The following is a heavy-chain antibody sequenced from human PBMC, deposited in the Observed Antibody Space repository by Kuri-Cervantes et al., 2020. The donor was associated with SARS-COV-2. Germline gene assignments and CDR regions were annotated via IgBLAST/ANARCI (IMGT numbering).Heavy chain of an antibody. J-gene: IGHJ4*02. CDR3: VAEGYCSSTSCYWNDY. Sequence: GGSLRLSCAASGFTFSSYWMNWVRQAPGKGLEWVSGISWNSGSIGYADSVKGRFTISRDNAKNSLYLQMNSLRAEDTALYYCVAEGYCSSTSCYWNDYWGQGTLVTVSS. CDR2: ISWNSGSI. V-gene: IGHV3-9*01. CDR1: GFTFSSYW. D-gene: IGHD2-2*01.